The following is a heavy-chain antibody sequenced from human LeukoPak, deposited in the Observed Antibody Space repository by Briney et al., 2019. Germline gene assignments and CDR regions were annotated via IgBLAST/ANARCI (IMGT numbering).Heavy chain of an antibody. CDR3: AKRPAGTAAFYFEY. V-gene: IGHV3-23*01. Sequence: GGSLRLSCTASGFTFSSNAMSWVRQAPGRGLEWVASIIASNGDTHYADSVKGRFTISRDISQNTLYLQMHSPRAEDTAMYYCAKRPAGTAAFYFEYWGQGTLVTVSS. J-gene: IGHJ4*02. CDR2: IIASNGDT. D-gene: IGHD1-7*01. CDR1: GFTFSSNA.